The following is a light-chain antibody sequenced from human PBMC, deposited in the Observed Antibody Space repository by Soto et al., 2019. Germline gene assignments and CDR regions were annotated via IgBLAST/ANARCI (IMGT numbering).Light chain of an antibody. CDR1: QSVSTN. Sequence: MVMTHSPDTLPASPCERATLSCRASQSVSTNLAWYQHKPGQAPRLLIYGASTRATGIPARFSGSGSETEFTLTISSLQSEDLAVYYCQQYNNWPRTFGQGTKVDIK. CDR3: QQYNNWPRT. V-gene: IGKV3-15*01. CDR2: GAS. J-gene: IGKJ1*01.